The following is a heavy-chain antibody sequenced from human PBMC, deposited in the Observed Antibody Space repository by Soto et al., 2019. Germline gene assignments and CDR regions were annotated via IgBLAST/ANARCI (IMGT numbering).Heavy chain of an antibody. CDR2: VSGDGSST. J-gene: IGHJ4*02. V-gene: IGHV3-74*01. D-gene: IGHD6-13*01. CDR1: GFTFSSSW. Sequence: PGGSLRLSCAASGFTFSSSWMHWVRQAPGKGLVWVSRVSGDGSSTNYADSVKGRFTISRDNAKNTLYLQVSSLRAEDTAVYYCARGGSGYITIWGQGTQVTVSS. CDR3: ARGGSGYITI.